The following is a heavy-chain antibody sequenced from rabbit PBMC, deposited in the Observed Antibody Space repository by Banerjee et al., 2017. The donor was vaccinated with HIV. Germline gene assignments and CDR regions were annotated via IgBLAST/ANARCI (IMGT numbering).Heavy chain of an antibody. CDR3: ARDGNSYYTDYYFNL. CDR2: INTGNGNT. V-gene: IGHV1S40*01. J-gene: IGHJ4*01. Sequence: QSLEESGGGLVKPGASLTLTCKVSGFSLSGYDMCWVRQAPGKGLEWIGCINTGNGNTCYASWVNGRFTISLDNAQNTVFLQMTSLTAADTATYFCARDGNSYYTDYYFNLWGQGTLVTVS. D-gene: IGHD8-1*01. CDR1: GFSLSGYD.